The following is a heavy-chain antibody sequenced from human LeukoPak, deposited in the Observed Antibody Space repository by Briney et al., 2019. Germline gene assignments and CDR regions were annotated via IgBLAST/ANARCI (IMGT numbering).Heavy chain of an antibody. Sequence: GGSLRLSCVASGFTFSSYEMNWVRQAPGKGLEWLAVVLSDGSDQYYGDSVQGRFTVSRDNSKNTLYLQMDNLRFEDTAVYYCARVSKPGWFDYYYMDVWGKGTTVIVSS. V-gene: IGHV3-30*04. CDR3: ARVSKPGWFDYYYMDV. CDR1: GFTFSSYE. D-gene: IGHD3-10*01. CDR2: VLSDGSDQ. J-gene: IGHJ6*03.